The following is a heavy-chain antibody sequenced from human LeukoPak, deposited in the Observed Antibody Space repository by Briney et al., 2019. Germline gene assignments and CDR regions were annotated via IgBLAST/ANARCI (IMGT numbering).Heavy chain of an antibody. Sequence: ASVTLSCKVAGKTLSVFCIHWLRQPPGTGLEWLGGSDPEDGERSYAQMFQGRVTMTRDMSTSTVYMELSSLRSEDTAVYYCAREGGYDSSSSFDYWGQGTLVTVSS. V-gene: IGHV1-24*01. CDR1: GKTLSVFC. CDR3: AREGGYDSSSSFDY. J-gene: IGHJ4*02. D-gene: IGHD6-6*01. CDR2: SDPEDGER.